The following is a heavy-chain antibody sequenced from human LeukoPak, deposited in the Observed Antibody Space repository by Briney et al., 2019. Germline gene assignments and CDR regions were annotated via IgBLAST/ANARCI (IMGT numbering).Heavy chain of an antibody. CDR1: GFTFSRYG. CDR2: IRYDGTNK. CDR3: AKDHTLRAGDRDAFDI. D-gene: IGHD2-21*01. J-gene: IGHJ3*02. Sequence: TGGSLRLSCAASGFTFSRYGMHWVRQGQGKGRVWGAIIRYDGTNKEYADSVKGRFTISRDNSKNTVYLLMNSLRAEDTAVYYCAKDHTLRAGDRDAFDIWGQGTMVTVSS. V-gene: IGHV3-30*02.